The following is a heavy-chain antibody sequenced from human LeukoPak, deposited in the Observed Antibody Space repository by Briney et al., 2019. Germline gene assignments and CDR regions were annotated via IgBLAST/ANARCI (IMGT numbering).Heavy chain of an antibody. Sequence: SVKVSCKASGGTFSSYAISWVRQAPGQGLEWMGGIIPMFGTANYAQKFQGRGTITTDESTSTAYMELSSLRSEDTAVYYCARGAPEYYFDYWGQGTLVTVSS. CDR2: IIPMFGTA. J-gene: IGHJ4*02. CDR1: GGTFSSYA. CDR3: ARGAPEYYFDY. V-gene: IGHV1-69*05.